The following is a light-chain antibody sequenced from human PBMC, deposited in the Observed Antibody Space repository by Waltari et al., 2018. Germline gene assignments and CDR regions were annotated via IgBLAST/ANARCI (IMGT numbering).Light chain of an antibody. Sequence: QSVLTQPPSVSGAPGQRVTISCTGSSSNIGEGYDVNCYQQLPGTAPKLLIHGNNNRPSEVPDRFSASKSGTSASLAITGLQAEDEADYDCQSYDSSLSVWVFGGGTKLTVL. CDR2: GNN. CDR3: QSYDSSLSVWV. J-gene: IGLJ3*02. CDR1: SSNIGEGYD. V-gene: IGLV1-40*01.